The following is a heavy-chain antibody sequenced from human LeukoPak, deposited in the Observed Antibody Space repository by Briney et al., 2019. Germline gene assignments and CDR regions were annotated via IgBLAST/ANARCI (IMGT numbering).Heavy chain of an antibody. CDR1: EFTFSDHY. V-gene: IGHV3-72*01. Sequence: PGGSLRLSCAASEFTFSDHYMDWVRQAPGKGLEWVGRSRDKAHSYTTEYAASVKGRFTISRDDSENSMYLQMNSLKTDDTAVYYCTRAPESGGQYWGQGTLVTVSS. J-gene: IGHJ4*02. CDR2: SRDKAHSYTT. CDR3: TRAPESGGQY. D-gene: IGHD2-15*01.